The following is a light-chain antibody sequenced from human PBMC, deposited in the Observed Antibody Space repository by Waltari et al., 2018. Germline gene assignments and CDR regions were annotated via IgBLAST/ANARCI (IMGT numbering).Light chain of an antibody. CDR3: FSFVAANSFV. J-gene: IGLJ1*01. V-gene: IGLV2-23*01. Sequence: QSALTQPVSVSGSPGQSITLSCTGTSTDIGNYDLVSWYQQRPGEAPKLLMYGATKRPSGVSNRFSGSKSGKTASLTISGLQTEDEADYYCFSFVAANSFVFGPGTKVTVL. CDR2: GAT. CDR1: STDIGNYDL.